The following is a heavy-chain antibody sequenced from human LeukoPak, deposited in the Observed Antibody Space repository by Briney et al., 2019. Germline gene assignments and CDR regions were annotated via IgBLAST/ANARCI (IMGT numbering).Heavy chain of an antibody. Sequence: GGSLRLSCAASGFTVGSNYMNWVRQAPGKGLEWVSLIFSHGETSYADSVKGRFTISRDNSKNTLYLQMNGLRVEDTAVYYCARDPPAVSINTYAWGQGTLVTVSS. V-gene: IGHV3-66*01. D-gene: IGHD2-8*01. CDR3: ARDPPAVSINTYA. J-gene: IGHJ4*02. CDR2: IFSHGET. CDR1: GFTVGSNY.